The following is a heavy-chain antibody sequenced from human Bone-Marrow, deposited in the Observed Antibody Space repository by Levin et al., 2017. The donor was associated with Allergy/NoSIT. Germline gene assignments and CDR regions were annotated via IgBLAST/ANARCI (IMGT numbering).Heavy chain of an antibody. D-gene: IGHD3-9*01. CDR3: ARIKWRLTGYYIDY. CDR1: GFTFSDYY. Sequence: GGSRRLSCAASGFTFSDYYMSWIRQAPGQGLEWLSYISGSSSYTNNADSVKGRFTISRDNTKNSLYLQMNSLRAEDTAVYYCARIKWRLTGYYIDYWGQGTLVTVSS. V-gene: IGHV3-11*03. J-gene: IGHJ4*02. CDR2: ISGSSSYT.